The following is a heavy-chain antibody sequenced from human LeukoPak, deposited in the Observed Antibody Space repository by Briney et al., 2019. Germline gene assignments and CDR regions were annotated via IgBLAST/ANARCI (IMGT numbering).Heavy chain of an antibody. Sequence: PGGSLRLSRAASGFTFSSYGMHWVRQAPGKGLEWVAVIWYDGSNKYYADSVKGRFTISRDNSKNTLYLQMNSLRAEDTAVYYCARSKPGFDAFDIWGQGTMVTVSS. CDR3: ARSKPGFDAFDI. D-gene: IGHD3-9*01. J-gene: IGHJ3*02. CDR2: IWYDGSNK. V-gene: IGHV3-33*01. CDR1: GFTFSSYG.